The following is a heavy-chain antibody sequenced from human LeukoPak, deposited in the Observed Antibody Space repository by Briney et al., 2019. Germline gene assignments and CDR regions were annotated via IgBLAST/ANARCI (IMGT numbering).Heavy chain of an antibody. Sequence: GASVKISCKASGYTFTRYYMHWVRHAPGHGLEWMGIINPSGGSISYAQKFQGRVTMTRDTSTSTVYMELSSLRSEDTGLYYRGKGALSDDRHVWFDRWGQGTLVTVSS. CDR2: INPSGGSI. CDR1: GYTFTRYY. CDR3: GKGALSDDRHVWFDR. D-gene: IGHD2-15*01. V-gene: IGHV1-46*03. J-gene: IGHJ5*02.